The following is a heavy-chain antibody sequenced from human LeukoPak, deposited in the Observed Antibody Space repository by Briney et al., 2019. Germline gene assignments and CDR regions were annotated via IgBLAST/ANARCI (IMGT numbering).Heavy chain of an antibody. V-gene: IGHV3-33*01. CDR1: GFTFSNYG. D-gene: IGHD3-10*01. CDR2: IWYDGSNK. Sequence: PGGSLRLSCAASGFTFSNYGMHWVRQAPGEGLEWVAVIWYDGSNKYYADSVKGRFTISRDNSKNTVYLQMNSLRVDDTAVYYCARDLGNSGSLVDCRGQGTLVTVSS. CDR3: ARDLGNSGSLVDC. J-gene: IGHJ4*02.